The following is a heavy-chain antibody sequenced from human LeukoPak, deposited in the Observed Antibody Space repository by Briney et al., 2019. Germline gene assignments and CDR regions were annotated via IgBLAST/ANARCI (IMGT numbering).Heavy chain of an antibody. Sequence: PGGSLRLSCAASGFTFSSYSMNWVRQAPGKGLEWVSYISSSSSTIYYADSVKGRFTISRDNSKNTLYLQMNSLRAEDTAVYYCAKDPSGNWKTDYWGQGTLVTVSS. CDR3: AKDPSGNWKTDY. CDR1: GFTFSSYS. CDR2: ISSSSSTI. J-gene: IGHJ4*02. D-gene: IGHD1-20*01. V-gene: IGHV3-48*01.